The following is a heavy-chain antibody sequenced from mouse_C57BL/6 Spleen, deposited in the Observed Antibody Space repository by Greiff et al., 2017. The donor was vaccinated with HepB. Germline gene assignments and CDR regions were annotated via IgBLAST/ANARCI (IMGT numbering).Heavy chain of an antibody. CDR3: ARRDSSGLAWFAY. D-gene: IGHD3-2*02. Sequence: EVQRVESGGGLVKPGGSLKLSCAASGFTFSSYTMSWVRQTPEKRLEWVATISGGGGNTYYPDSVKGRFTISRDNAKNTLYLQMSSLRSEDTALYHCARRDSSGLAWFAYWGQGTLVTVSA. J-gene: IGHJ3*01. CDR2: ISGGGGNT. V-gene: IGHV5-9*01. CDR1: GFTFSSYT.